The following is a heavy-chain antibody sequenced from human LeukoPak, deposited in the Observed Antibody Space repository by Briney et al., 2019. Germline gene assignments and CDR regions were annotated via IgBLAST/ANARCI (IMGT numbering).Heavy chain of an antibody. CDR2: IYHSGST. V-gene: IGHV4-38-2*02. D-gene: IGHD2/OR15-2a*01. J-gene: IGHJ3*01. CDR3: ARDPLSPGAFDF. Sequence: SETLSLTCTVSGYSISSGYYWGWIRQPPGKGLEWIGSIYHSGSTYYNPSLKSRVTISVDTSKNQFSLKLSSVTAADTAVYYCARDPLSPGAFDFWGQGTMVTVSS. CDR1: GYSISSGYY.